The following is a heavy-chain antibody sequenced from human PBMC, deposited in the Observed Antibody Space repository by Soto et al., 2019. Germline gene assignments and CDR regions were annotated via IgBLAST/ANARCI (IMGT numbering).Heavy chain of an antibody. D-gene: IGHD6-6*01. V-gene: IGHV3-33*01. Sequence: PGGSLRLSCAASGFTFSSYGMHWVRQAPGKGLEWVAVIWYDGSNKYYADSVKGRFTISRDNSKNTLYLQMNSLRAEDTAVYYCARDRIEYGSPTHRYYYYYGMDVWRQGTTLTVSS. CDR2: IWYDGSNK. CDR1: GFTFSSYG. J-gene: IGHJ6*02. CDR3: ARDRIEYGSPTHRYYYYYGMDV.